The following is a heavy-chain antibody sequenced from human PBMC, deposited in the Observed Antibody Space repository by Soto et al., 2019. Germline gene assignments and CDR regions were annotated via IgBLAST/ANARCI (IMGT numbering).Heavy chain of an antibody. D-gene: IGHD2-21*02. Sequence: GGSLRLSCAASGFTFSCYIMNWGRQAPGKGLEWVASISTRSDIYYADSVKGRFTISRDNAKNSVSLQMNSLRAEDTAVYYCAREETAWPLAYGLDVWGQGTTVTVSS. J-gene: IGHJ6*02. V-gene: IGHV3-21*01. CDR2: ISTRSDI. CDR3: AREETAWPLAYGLDV. CDR1: GFTFSCYI.